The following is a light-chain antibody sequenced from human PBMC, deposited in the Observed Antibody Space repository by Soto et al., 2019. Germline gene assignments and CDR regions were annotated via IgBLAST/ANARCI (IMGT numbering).Light chain of an antibody. Sequence: DIVLTQSPATLSLSPGERATISCRASQNVRFYLAWYQQKPGQTPRLLIYDASKRASGIPARFSGSGSGTDVTLTISSIEPEDFAVYYCQQRTNWSWTFGRGTKVEVK. J-gene: IGKJ1*01. V-gene: IGKV3-11*01. CDR3: QQRTNWSWT. CDR2: DAS. CDR1: QNVRFY.